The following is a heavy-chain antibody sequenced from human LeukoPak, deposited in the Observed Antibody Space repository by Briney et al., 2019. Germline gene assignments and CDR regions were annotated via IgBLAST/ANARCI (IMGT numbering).Heavy chain of an antibody. J-gene: IGHJ5*02. V-gene: IGHV4-34*01. D-gene: IGHD2-2*01. CDR3: ARGPAAIHDWFDP. Sequence: SETLSLTCAVYGGSFSGHYWSWIRQPPGKGLERIGEINHRGSTNYNPSLKSRVTISVDTSKNQFSLKLSSVTAADTAVYYCARGPAAIHDWFDPWGQGTLVTVSS. CDR2: INHRGST. CDR1: GGSFSGHY.